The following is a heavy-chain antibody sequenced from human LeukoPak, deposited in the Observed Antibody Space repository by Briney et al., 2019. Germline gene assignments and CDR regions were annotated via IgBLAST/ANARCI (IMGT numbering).Heavy chain of an antibody. V-gene: IGHV3-23*01. CDR1: GFSFSSYA. Sequence: GGSLRLSCAASGFSFSSYAMSWVRQAPGKGLEWVSVIGGGPGNTYYADSVKGRFTISRDNSKNTLYLQMNSLRAEDTAVYYCAISSGQYYYDSSGYLYYFDYWGQGTLVTVSS. D-gene: IGHD3-22*01. CDR2: IGGGPGNT. CDR3: AISSGQYYYDSSGYLYYFDY. J-gene: IGHJ4*02.